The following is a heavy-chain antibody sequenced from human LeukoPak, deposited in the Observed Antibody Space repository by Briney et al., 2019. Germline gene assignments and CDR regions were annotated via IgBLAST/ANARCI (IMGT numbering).Heavy chain of an antibody. J-gene: IGHJ4*02. CDR2: ISSSGSTI. D-gene: IGHD2-8*01. CDR3: AKWDFDY. CDR1: GFTFSSYE. V-gene: IGHV3-48*03. Sequence: GGSLRLSCAASGFTFSSYEMNWVRQAPGKGLEWVSYISSSGSTIYYADSVKGRFTISRDNSKNTLYLQMNSLRPDDTAVYYCAKWDFDYWGQGTLVTVSS.